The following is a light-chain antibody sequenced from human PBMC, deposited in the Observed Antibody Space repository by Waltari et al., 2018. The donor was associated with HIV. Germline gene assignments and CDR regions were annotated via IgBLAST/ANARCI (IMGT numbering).Light chain of an antibody. CDR2: QGT. CDR1: KLADKY. V-gene: IGLV3-1*01. Sequence: SYELTQPPSVSVYPGQTARITCSGDKLADKYASWYQQKSGQSPVLVIYQGTKRPSGIPERFSGSNSGNTATLTISGTQAMDEADYYCQAWDSSTAVLFGGGTKLTVL. J-gene: IGLJ2*01. CDR3: QAWDSSTAVL.